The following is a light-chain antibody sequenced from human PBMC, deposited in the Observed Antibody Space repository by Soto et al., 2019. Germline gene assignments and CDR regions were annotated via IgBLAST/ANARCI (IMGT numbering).Light chain of an antibody. Sequence: QSALTQPPSASGSPGQSVTISCTGTSNDVGGYNYVSWYQHHPGKAPNLIMYEVMKRPSGVPDRFSGFMSGNTASLTVSGLQAEDEALYYCVPHAGSNTWVFGGGTKLTVL. CDR1: SNDVGGYNY. CDR3: VPHAGSNTWV. CDR2: EVM. J-gene: IGLJ2*01. V-gene: IGLV2-8*01.